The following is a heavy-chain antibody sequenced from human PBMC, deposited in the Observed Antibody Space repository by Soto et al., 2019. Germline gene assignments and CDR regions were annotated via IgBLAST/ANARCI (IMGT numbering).Heavy chain of an antibody. CDR3: ARAFGSTMPSLF. CDR1: GFPFDNYA. CDR2: ISGGSPKE. J-gene: IGHJ4*02. V-gene: IGHV3-23*01. D-gene: IGHD2-2*01. Sequence: PGGSLRLSCEASGFPFDNYAMSWVRQAPGKGLEWVSAISGGSPKEFYAESVKGRFTISRDNSKNTLFLEMNSLRADDAALYYCARAFGSTMPSLFWGQGTLVTVSS.